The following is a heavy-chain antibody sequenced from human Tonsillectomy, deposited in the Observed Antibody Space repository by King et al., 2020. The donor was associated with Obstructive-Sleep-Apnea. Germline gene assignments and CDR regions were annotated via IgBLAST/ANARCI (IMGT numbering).Heavy chain of an antibody. J-gene: IGHJ4*02. CDR3: ARDFYTWGSHDS. Sequence: VQLVESGGGLVQPGGSLRLSCAVSGLTFSSYWMTWVRQPPGKGLEWVGNIKQDGSEEYYADSVKGRFTISRDNAKNSLYLQMSSLRAEDTAVYYCARDFYTWGSHDSWGQGTLVTVSS. V-gene: IGHV3-7*01. CDR1: GLTFSSYW. CDR2: IKQDGSEE. D-gene: IGHD3-16*01.